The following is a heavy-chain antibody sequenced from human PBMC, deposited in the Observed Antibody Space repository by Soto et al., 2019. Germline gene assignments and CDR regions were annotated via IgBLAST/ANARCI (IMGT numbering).Heavy chain of an antibody. J-gene: IGHJ6*02. V-gene: IGHV4-31*03. CDR1: GGSISSGGYY. D-gene: IGHD2-2*01. Sequence: SETLSLTCTVSGGSISSGGYYWSCIRQHPGKGLEWIGYIYYSGSTYYNPSLKSRVTISVDTSKNQFSLKLSSVTAADTAVYYCARDRGGYQLLFHSFTYYGMDVWGQGTTVTVSS. CDR3: ARDRGGYQLLFHSFTYYGMDV. CDR2: IYYSGST.